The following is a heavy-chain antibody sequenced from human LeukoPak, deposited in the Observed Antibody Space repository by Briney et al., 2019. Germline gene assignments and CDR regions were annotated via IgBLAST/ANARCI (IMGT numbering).Heavy chain of an antibody. D-gene: IGHD6-13*01. V-gene: IGHV1-58*01. Sequence: SVKVSCKASGFTFTSRSAVQWVRQARGQRLEWIGWIVVGSDNTNYAQKFQERVTITRDMFTSTSYMELSSLRSEDTAVYYCAAPYSSTWFDYWGQGTLVTVPS. J-gene: IGHJ4*02. CDR3: AAPYSSTWFDY. CDR2: IVVGSDNT. CDR1: GFTFTSRSA.